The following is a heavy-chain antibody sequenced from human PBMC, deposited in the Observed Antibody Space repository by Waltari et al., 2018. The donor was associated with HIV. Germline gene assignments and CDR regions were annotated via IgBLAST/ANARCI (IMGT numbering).Heavy chain of an antibody. J-gene: IGHJ5*02. CDR2: IKRKTDGGTT. Sequence: EVQLVESGGGLVKPGGSLRLSCAASGFTFSNAWMSWVRQAPGKGLEWVGRIKRKTDGGTTDYGAPVKGRFTISRDDSKNTLFLQMNSLKIEDTAVYYCTTDLSDWNDVWGWFDPWGQGTLVTVSS. CDR3: TTDLSDWNDVWGWFDP. D-gene: IGHD1-1*01. V-gene: IGHV3-15*01. CDR1: GFTFSNAW.